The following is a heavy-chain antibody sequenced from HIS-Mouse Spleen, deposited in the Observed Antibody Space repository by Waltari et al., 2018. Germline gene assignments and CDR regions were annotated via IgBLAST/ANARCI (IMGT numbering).Heavy chain of an antibody. CDR3: ARSNWYFDY. Sequence: EVQLVESGGGLVQPGGSLRLPCAAVGFTVSCNYMSWVRQAPGKGLEWVSVIYSGGSTYYADSVKGRFTISRDNSKNTLYLQLNSLRAEDTAVYYCARSNWYFDYWGQGTLVTVSS. J-gene: IGHJ4*02. D-gene: IGHD7-27*01. CDR2: IYSGGST. V-gene: IGHV3-66*01. CDR1: GFTVSCNY.